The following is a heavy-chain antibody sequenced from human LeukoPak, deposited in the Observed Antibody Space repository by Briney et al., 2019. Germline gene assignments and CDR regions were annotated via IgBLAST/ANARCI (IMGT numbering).Heavy chain of an antibody. CDR1: GFTFSSYG. J-gene: IGHJ4*02. Sequence: GGSLRLSCAASGFTFSSYGMHWVRQAPGKGLEWVAVISYDGSNKYYADSVKGRFTISRDNSKNTLYLQMNSLRAEDTAVYYCAKDLSPISSGREGLAYWGQGTLVTVSS. CDR3: AKDLSPISSGREGLAY. CDR2: ISYDGSNK. D-gene: IGHD6-19*01. V-gene: IGHV3-30*18.